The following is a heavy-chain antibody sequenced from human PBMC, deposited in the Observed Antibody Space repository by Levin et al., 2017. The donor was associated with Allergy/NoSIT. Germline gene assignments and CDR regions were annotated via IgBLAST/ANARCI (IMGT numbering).Heavy chain of an antibody. J-gene: IGHJ4*02. CDR1: GFTFSSYG. Sequence: GESLKISCAASGFTFSSYGMHWVRQAPGKGLEWVAVISYDGSNKYYADSVKGRFTISRDNSKNTLYLQMNSLRAEDTAVYYCAKGIVGATYRDYWGQGTLVTVSS. CDR3: AKGIVGATYRDY. V-gene: IGHV3-30*18. CDR2: ISYDGSNK. D-gene: IGHD1-26*01.